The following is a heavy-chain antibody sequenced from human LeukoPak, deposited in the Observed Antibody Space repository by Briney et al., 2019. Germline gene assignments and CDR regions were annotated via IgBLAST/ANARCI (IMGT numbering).Heavy chain of an antibody. D-gene: IGHD3-10*01. J-gene: IGHJ4*02. CDR3: ARAYGSGSSAGY. Sequence: SETLSLTCTVSGGSISSYYWSWIRQPPGKGLEWIGYIYYSGSTNYNPSLKSRVTISVDTSKNQFSLKLSSVTAADTAVYYCARAYGSGSSAGYWGQGTLVTVSS. V-gene: IGHV4-59*08. CDR2: IYYSGST. CDR1: GGSISSYY.